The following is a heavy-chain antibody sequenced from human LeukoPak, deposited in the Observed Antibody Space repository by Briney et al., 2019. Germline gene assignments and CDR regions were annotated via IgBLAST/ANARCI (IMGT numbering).Heavy chain of an antibody. V-gene: IGHV1-18*01. D-gene: IGHD3-9*01. J-gene: IGHJ5*02. Sequence: ASVKVSCKASGFTFSSYGIIWVRHAPGQGLEWMGWISAYNNYTDSAQKFQGRLTMTTDTSTNTAYMELRSLTSDDTALYYCARVLLTGHSVGWFDPWGQGTLVTVSS. CDR3: ARVLLTGHSVGWFDP. CDR2: ISAYNNYT. CDR1: GFTFSSYG.